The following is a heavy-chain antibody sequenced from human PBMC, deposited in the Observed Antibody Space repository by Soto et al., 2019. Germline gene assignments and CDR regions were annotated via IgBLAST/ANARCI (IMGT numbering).Heavy chain of an antibody. CDR1: GFTFSNYA. CDR3: AKDQGSSWYEIDY. V-gene: IGHV3-23*01. D-gene: IGHD6-13*01. CDR2: ISGSGGST. Sequence: EVQLLESGGGLVQPGGSLRLSCAASGFTFSNYAVTWVRQAPGKGLEWVSTISGSGGSTYYADSVKGRFTISRDNSKNKLYLQMNSLRAEDKAVYYCAKDQGSSWYEIDYWGQGTLVTVSS. J-gene: IGHJ4*02.